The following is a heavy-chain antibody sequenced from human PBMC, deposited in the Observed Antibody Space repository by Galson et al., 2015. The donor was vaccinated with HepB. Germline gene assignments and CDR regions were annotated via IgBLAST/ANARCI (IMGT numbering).Heavy chain of an antibody. Sequence: SVKVSCKASGYTFTSYDINWVRQATGQGLEWMGWMNPNSGNTGYAQKFQGRVTMTRNTSISTAYMELSSLRSEDTAVYYCARGFNYDFWSGYYTRAGWFDPWGQGTLVTVSS. CDR3: ARGFNYDFWSGYYTRAGWFDP. D-gene: IGHD3-3*01. CDR2: MNPNSGNT. V-gene: IGHV1-8*01. CDR1: GYTFTSYD. J-gene: IGHJ5*02.